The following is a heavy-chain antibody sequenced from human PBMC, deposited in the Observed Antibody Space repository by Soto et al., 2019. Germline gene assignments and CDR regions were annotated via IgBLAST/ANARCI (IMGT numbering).Heavy chain of an antibody. CDR3: ARDQGREILASAFDF. D-gene: IGHD5-12*01. CDR2: IKRDGSAS. CDR1: GFSFTSHW. Sequence: EVQLVESGGGLVQPGESLRLSCAASGFSFTSHWMSWVRQAPGKGLEWVATIKRDGSASHYLGSVKGRFTISRDNANDSLFLEMTSLRAEDTAVYYCARDQGREILASAFDFWGQGTKVTVSS. J-gene: IGHJ3*01. V-gene: IGHV3-7*01.